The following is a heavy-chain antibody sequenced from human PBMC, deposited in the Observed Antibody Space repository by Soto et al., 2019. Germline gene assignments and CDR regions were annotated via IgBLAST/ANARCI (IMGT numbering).Heavy chain of an antibody. D-gene: IGHD5-12*01. V-gene: IGHV3-11*01. CDR2: ISSSGRTI. Sequence: QVQLVESGGDLVKPGGSLRLSCAASGFTSSDYYMSWIRQAPGKGLEWVSYISSSGRTIYYADSVKGRFTISRDNAKNALYLPMNSLRAEDTAVYYCARSLGIGRDGYIWCQGTLVTVSS. CDR3: ARSLGIGRDGYI. J-gene: IGHJ4*02. CDR1: GFTSSDYY.